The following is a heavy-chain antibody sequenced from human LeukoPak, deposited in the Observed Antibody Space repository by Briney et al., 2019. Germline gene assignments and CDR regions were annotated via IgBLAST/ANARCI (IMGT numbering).Heavy chain of an antibody. CDR1: GYTFTSYG. CDR2: ISAYNGNT. CDR3: ARGGGEVVVVPAAPTVYMDV. V-gene: IGHV1-18*01. J-gene: IGHJ6*03. D-gene: IGHD2-2*01. Sequence: ASVKVSCKASGYTFTSYGISWVRQAPGQGLEWMGWISAYNGNTNYAQKLQGRVTMTTDTSTSTAYMERRSLRSDDTAVYYCARGGGEVVVVPAAPTVYMDVWGKGTTVTVSS.